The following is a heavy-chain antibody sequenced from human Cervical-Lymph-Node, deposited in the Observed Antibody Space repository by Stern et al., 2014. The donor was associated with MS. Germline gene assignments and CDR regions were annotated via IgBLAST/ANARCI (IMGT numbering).Heavy chain of an antibody. CDR1: GFSFSDYY. CDR3: ARINAGYFDY. CDR2: ISGSGRTV. J-gene: IGHJ4*02. V-gene: IGHV3-11*01. Sequence: VQLLESGGGLVKPGESLRLSCAASGFSFSDYYISWIRQAPGKGLEWISYISGSGRTVYYVDSVKGRFTISRDNAKNSLYLQMNSLRAEDTAVYYCARINAGYFDYWGQGTLVPVSS.